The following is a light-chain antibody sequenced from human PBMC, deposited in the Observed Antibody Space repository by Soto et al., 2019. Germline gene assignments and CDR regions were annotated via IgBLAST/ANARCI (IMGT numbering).Light chain of an antibody. Sequence: NMLTQSPGALSLSTGERATLSCRASQSFINNYLAWYHQKPGQAPRLLIYGASNRATGIPDRFSGSGSGTDFTLTISRLEPEDFPVYYCQQYGSSGTFGQRTKVDIK. CDR2: GAS. CDR3: QQYGSSGT. CDR1: QSFINNY. V-gene: IGKV3-20*01. J-gene: IGKJ1*01.